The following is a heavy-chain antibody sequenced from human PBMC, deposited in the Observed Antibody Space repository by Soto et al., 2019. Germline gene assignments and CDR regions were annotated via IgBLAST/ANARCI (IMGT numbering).Heavy chain of an antibody. D-gene: IGHD3-10*01. J-gene: IGHJ6*02. CDR3: ARNSLRYITMVRAHYYYGMDV. CDR2: ISAYNGNT. Sequence: SVKVSCKASGYTFTSYGISWVRQAPGQGLEWMGWISAYNGNTNYAQKLQGRVTMTTDTSTSTAYMELRSLRSDDTAVYYCARNSLRYITMVRAHYYYGMDVWGQGTTVTVSS. V-gene: IGHV1-18*01. CDR1: GYTFTSYG.